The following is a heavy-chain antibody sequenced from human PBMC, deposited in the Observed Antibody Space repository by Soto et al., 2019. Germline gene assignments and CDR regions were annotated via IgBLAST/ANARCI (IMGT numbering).Heavy chain of an antibody. Sequence: QVQLQESGPGLVKPSQTLSLTCTVSGGSISSGDYYWSWIRQPPGKGLEWIGYIYYSGSTYYNPALKSRVTISGDTSKNQFSLKLSSVTAADTAVYYCVRAMVVTQTWFDPWGQGTLVTVSS. D-gene: IGHD2-21*02. V-gene: IGHV4-30-4*01. CDR1: GGSISSGDYY. CDR3: VRAMVVTQTWFDP. CDR2: IYYSGST. J-gene: IGHJ5*02.